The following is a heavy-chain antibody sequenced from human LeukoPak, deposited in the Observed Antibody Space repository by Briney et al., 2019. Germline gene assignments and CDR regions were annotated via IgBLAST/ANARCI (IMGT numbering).Heavy chain of an antibody. CDR1: GFTFSRYW. J-gene: IGHJ6*02. CDR3: AIFPGIRTEYYYYGMDV. V-gene: IGHV3-7*05. CDR2: IKQDGSEK. D-gene: IGHD2-21*01. Sequence: GGSLRLSCAVSGFTFSRYWMSWVRQAPGKGLEWVANIKQDGSEKDYVDSVKGRFTISRDNAKNSLYLQMNSLRAEDTAVYYCAIFPGIRTEYYYYGMDVWGQGTTVTVSS.